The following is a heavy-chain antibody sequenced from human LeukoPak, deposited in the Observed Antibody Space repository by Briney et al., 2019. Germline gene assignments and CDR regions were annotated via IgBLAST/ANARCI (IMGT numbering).Heavy chain of an antibody. CDR1: GGXISSYY. CDR2: IYYSGST. J-gene: IGHJ6*02. D-gene: IGHD2-21*01. V-gene: IGHV4-59*01. Sequence: SETLSLTCIVSGGXISSYYCSWIRQPPGKGLQWIGYIYYSGSTNYNPSLKSRVTISIDTSKNQFSLKLSSVTAADTAVYYCAHSPGHYYGMDVWGQGTTVTVSS. CDR3: AHSPGHYYGMDV.